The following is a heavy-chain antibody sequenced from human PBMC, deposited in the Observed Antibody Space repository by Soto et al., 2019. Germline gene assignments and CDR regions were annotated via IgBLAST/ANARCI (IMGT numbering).Heavy chain of an antibody. J-gene: IGHJ4*02. D-gene: IGHD5-18*01. CDR3: ARGRGYGYGIDY. V-gene: IGHV4-61*01. Sequence: QVQLQESGPGLVKPSETLSLTCTVSGGSVSSGNHYWSWIRHPPGKELEFIAFVFYSGSDNYNPSLKSRVATSIDTSKNQFSLNLRSVTAADTAVYYCARGRGYGYGIDYWGQGALVTVSS. CDR2: VFYSGSD. CDR1: GGSVSSGNHY.